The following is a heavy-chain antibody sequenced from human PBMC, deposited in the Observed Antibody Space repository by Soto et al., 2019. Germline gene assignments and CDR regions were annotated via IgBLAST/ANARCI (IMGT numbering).Heavy chain of an antibody. CDR1: GYTFTGYY. Sequence: GASVKVSCKASGYTFTGYYMHWVRQAPGQGLEWMGWINPNSGGTNYAQKFQGRVTMTRDTSISTAYMELSRLRSDDTAVYYCASAIEDFWSGSLYNWFDPWGQGTLVTVSS. CDR2: INPNSGGT. CDR3: ASAIEDFWSGSLYNWFDP. D-gene: IGHD3-3*01. J-gene: IGHJ5*02. V-gene: IGHV1-2*02.